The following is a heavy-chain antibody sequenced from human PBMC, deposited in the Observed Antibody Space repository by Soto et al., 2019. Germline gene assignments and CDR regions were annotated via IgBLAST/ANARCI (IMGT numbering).Heavy chain of an antibody. CDR1: GFTFSSDG. CDR2: IAYDGSNK. Sequence: QVQLVESGGGVVQPGRSLRLSCAASGFTFSSDGMHWVRQAPGKGLEWVAVIAYDGSNKYYADSVKGRFTISRDNSKNTLDLQMNSLRAEDTAVYYCEKAGYYDRSGYYGEAFDIWGQGTMVTVAS. D-gene: IGHD3-22*01. CDR3: EKAGYYDRSGYYGEAFDI. J-gene: IGHJ3*02. V-gene: IGHV3-30*18.